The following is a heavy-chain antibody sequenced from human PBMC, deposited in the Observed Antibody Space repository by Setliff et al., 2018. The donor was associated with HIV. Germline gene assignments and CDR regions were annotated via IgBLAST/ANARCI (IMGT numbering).Heavy chain of an antibody. V-gene: IGHV3-73*01. CDR1: GFTFSGSA. D-gene: IGHD2-21*01. CDR3: AASADGDCATTSCTNWFDP. Sequence: GGSLRLSCVGSGFTFSGSALHWVRQASGRGLEWVGHIKTQPSNYATAYGASMEGRFTISRDDSKSTAYLQLSSLKVDDTAMYFCAASADGDCATTSCTNWFDPWGQGTLVTVSS. J-gene: IGHJ5*02. CDR2: IKTQPSNYAT.